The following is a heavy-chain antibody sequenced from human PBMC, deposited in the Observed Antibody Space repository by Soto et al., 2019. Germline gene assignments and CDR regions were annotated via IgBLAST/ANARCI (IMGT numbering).Heavy chain of an antibody. CDR2: INIDNGNT. Sequence: ASVKVSCKASGYNFSSYAMHWVRQAPGQRLEWMGWINIDNGNTKYSQNFQGRITLTTDTSSSTVYMDLNSLKSEDTAVYYCARDQGITTFGVYSMYYYGMDVWGQGTTVTVSS. D-gene: IGHD3-3*01. J-gene: IGHJ6*02. CDR3: ARDQGITTFGVYSMYYYGMDV. V-gene: IGHV1-3*04. CDR1: GYNFSSYA.